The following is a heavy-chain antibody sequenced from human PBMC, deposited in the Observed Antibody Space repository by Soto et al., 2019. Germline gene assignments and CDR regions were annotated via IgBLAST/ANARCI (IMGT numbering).Heavy chain of an antibody. CDR2: IIPIFGTA. J-gene: IGHJ5*02. CDR3: ARDRHGDYGKGWFDP. D-gene: IGHD4-17*01. Sequence: QVQLVQSGAEVKKPGSSVKVSCKASGGTFSSYAISWVRQAPGQGLEWMGGIIPIFGTANYAQKFQVRVTITADESTSNAYMELSSLRSEDTAVYYCARDRHGDYGKGWFDPWGQGTLVTVSS. CDR1: GGTFSSYA. V-gene: IGHV1-69*01.